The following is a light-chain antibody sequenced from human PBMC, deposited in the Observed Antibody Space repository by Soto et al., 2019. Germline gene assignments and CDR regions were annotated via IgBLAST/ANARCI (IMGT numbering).Light chain of an antibody. J-gene: IGLJ1*01. CDR2: EVN. Sequence: QSVLTQPAAVSGSPGQTITISCTGTNSDVGGHNCGSWYQQHPGKAPKHMSYEVNARPSADSDRSAGSKTGKTASLTMSELQSDNESDYNCSSYTSSSTLDIFGAGTKVTVL. V-gene: IGLV2-14*01. CDR3: SSYTSSSTLDI. CDR1: NSDVGGHNC.